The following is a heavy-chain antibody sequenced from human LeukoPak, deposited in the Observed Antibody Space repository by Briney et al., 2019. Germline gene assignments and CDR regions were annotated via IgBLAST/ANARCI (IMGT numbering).Heavy chain of an antibody. V-gene: IGHV1-3*01. CDR1: GYTFSDYS. Sequence: ASVTVSCKASGYTFSDYSMHWVRQAPGQALEWMGWISGGTGSPKYSQRFQGRVTITRDTSARTAYMALSSLRPTDTAVYFCARGRYYSDSSYYYFDSGGQGTLVTVSS. D-gene: IGHD3-22*01. CDR3: ARGRYYSDSSYYYFDS. J-gene: IGHJ4*02. CDR2: ISGGTGSP.